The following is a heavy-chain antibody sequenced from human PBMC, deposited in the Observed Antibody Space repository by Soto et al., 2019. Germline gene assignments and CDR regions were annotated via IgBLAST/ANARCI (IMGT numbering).Heavy chain of an antibody. Sequence: GGSLRLSCAASGFTFDDYAMHWVRQAPGKGLEWVSGISWNSGSIGYADSVKGRFTISRDNAKNSLYLQMNSLRAEDTALYYCAKGRGGYSYGTGSPSPFGDYYMDVWGKGTTVTVSS. V-gene: IGHV3-9*01. D-gene: IGHD5-18*01. CDR1: GFTFDDYA. J-gene: IGHJ6*03. CDR2: ISWNSGSI. CDR3: AKGRGGYSYGTGSPSPFGDYYMDV.